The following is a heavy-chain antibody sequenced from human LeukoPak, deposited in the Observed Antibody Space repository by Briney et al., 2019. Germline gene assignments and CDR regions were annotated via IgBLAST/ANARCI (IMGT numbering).Heavy chain of an antibody. D-gene: IGHD4-17*01. V-gene: IGHV3-30*18. Sequence: XGLEXXAXISFDGSNTYYADSVKGRFTISRDNSKNTLYLQMNSLRAEDTAMYYCAKDRWATATTSYFDYWGQGTLVTVSS. J-gene: IGHJ4*02. CDR2: ISFDGSNT. CDR3: AKDRWATATTSYFDY.